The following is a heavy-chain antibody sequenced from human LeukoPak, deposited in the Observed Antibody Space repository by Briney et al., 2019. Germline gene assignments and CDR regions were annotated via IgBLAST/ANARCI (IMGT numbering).Heavy chain of an antibody. V-gene: IGHV4-4*07. CDR3: AKAAKYYFGSDTYYYFDY. Sequence: SETLFLTCTVSGGSISSYYWNWIRQPAGKGLEWIGRYTSGSTNYNPSLKSRVTMSVDTSKSQFSLSLSSVTSADTAVYYCAKAAKYYFGSDTYYYFDYWGQGILVTVSS. CDR2: YTSGST. J-gene: IGHJ4*02. CDR1: GGSISSYY. D-gene: IGHD3-10*01.